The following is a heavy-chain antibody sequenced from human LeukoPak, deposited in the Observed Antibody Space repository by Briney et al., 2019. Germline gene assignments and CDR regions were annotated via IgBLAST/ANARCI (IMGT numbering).Heavy chain of an antibody. D-gene: IGHD5-24*01. CDR3: ASLVEMATISDY. Sequence: GGSLRLSCAASGFTFSSYSMNWVRQAPGKGLEWVSYISSSSTIYYADSVKGRFTISRDNAKNSLYLQMNSLRDEDTAVYYCASLVEMATISDYWGQGTLVTVSS. CDR2: ISSSSTI. J-gene: IGHJ4*02. CDR1: GFTFSSYS. V-gene: IGHV3-48*02.